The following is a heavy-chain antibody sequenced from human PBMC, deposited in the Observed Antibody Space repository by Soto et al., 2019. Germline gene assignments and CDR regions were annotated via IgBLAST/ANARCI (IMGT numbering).Heavy chain of an antibody. CDR1: GGTFSSYA. J-gene: IGHJ6*04. CDR3: ARNGAIFGLVVLHYYYYYGMDV. D-gene: IGHD3-3*01. V-gene: IGHV1-69*13. Sequence: AVKVSCKASGGTFSSYAISWVRQAPGQGLEWMGGIIPIFGTANYAQKFQGRVTITADESTSTAYMELSSLRSEDTAVYYCARNGAIFGLVVLHYYYYYGMDVWGKGTTVTVS. CDR2: IIPIFGTA.